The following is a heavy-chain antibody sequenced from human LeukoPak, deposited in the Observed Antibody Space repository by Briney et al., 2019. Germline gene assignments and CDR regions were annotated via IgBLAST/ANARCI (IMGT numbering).Heavy chain of an antibody. CDR1: GFTFSTYW. D-gene: IGHD3-9*01. CDR2: ISGDEVVR. V-gene: IGHV3-74*03. J-gene: IGHJ4*02. Sequence: GSLRLSCEASGFTFSTYWMHWVRQAPGKGLMWVSRISGDEVVRKYADSVRGRFTISRDNAKNTLYLQMDSLRAEDTAVYYCARDADWYGQSYDYWGQGTLVTVSS. CDR3: ARDADWYGQSYDY.